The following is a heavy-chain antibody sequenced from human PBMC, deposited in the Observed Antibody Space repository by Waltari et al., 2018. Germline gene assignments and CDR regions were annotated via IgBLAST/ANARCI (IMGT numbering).Heavy chain of an antibody. CDR2: ISWNSGSI. CDR3: AKVSYKGYFDY. Sequence: EVQLVESGGGLVQPGRSLRLSCAASGFTFDDYAMHWVRQAPGKGLEWVSGISWNSGSIGYADSVKGRFTISRDNSKNSLYLQMNSLRAEDMALYYCAKVSYKGYFDYWGQGTLVTVSS. D-gene: IGHD5-18*01. CDR1: GFTFDDYA. V-gene: IGHV3-9*03. J-gene: IGHJ4*02.